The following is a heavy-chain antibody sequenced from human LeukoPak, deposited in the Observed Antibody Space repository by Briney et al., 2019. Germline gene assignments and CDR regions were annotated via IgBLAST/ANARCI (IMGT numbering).Heavy chain of an antibody. Sequence: GGSLRLSCAASGFTFSDYYITWIRQAPGKGLEWVSYIGTSGSTIYYAASVKGRFTISRDNAKNSLYLQMNSLRAEDTAVYYCARNIFSGPIGVFDIWGQGTMVTVSS. CDR2: IGTSGSTI. CDR3: ARNIFSGPIGVFDI. J-gene: IGHJ3*02. V-gene: IGHV3-11*01. CDR1: GFTFSDYY. D-gene: IGHD6-19*01.